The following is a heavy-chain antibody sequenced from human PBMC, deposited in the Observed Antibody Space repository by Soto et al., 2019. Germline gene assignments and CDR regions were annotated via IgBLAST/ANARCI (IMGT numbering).Heavy chain of an antibody. V-gene: IGHV4-30-4*01. CDR2: IYNTGST. D-gene: IGHD3-16*01. CDR3: AGLYVWGIIHDIGNVDC. CDR1: GGSINRGDYY. Sequence: SETLSLTCTVSGGSINRGDYYWSWLRQSPGKGLEWIGYIYNTGSTYYNPSLRSRVLMSLDTSKNQFSLNASSVTAADTAVYFCAGLYVWGIIHDIGNVDCWGQGTLVTVS. J-gene: IGHJ4*02.